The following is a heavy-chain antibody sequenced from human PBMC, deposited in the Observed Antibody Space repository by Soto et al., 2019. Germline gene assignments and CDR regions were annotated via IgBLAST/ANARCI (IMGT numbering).Heavy chain of an antibody. CDR2: ISYDGSNK. Sequence: GGSLRLSCAASEFTFSTYGMHWVRQAPGTGLEWVAVISYDGSNKYYADSVKGRFTISRDNSKDMLYLQMNSLRAEDAAVYYCAKEKVMVRGLYYFDYWGQGTLVTVS. CDR1: EFTFSTYG. V-gene: IGHV3-30*18. J-gene: IGHJ4*02. CDR3: AKEKVMVRGLYYFDY. D-gene: IGHD3-10*01.